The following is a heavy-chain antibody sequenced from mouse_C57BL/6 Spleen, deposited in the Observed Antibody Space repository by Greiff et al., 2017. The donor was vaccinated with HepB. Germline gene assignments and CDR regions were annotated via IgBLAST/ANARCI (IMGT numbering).Heavy chain of an antibody. CDR3: YTAQATKGY. Sequence: QVHVKQPGAELVMPGASVKLSCKASGYTFTSYWMHWVKQRPGQGLEWIGEIDPSDSYTNYNQKFKGKSTLTVDKSSSTAYMQLSSLTSEDSAVYYCYTAQATKGYWGQGTTLTVSS. V-gene: IGHV1-69*01. CDR1: GYTFTSYW. CDR2: IDPSDSYT. J-gene: IGHJ2*01. D-gene: IGHD3-2*02.